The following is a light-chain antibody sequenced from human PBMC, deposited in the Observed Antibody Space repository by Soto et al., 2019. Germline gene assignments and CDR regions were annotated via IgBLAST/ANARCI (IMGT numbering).Light chain of an antibody. Sequence: AVVTQEPSLTVSPGGTVPLTCGSSTGAVTSNHHPYWFQQKAGQAPRTLIYDTSNKHSWTPARFSGSLLGDKAALTLSGAQPEDEAQYYCLLSYNAARVFGGGTKLTVL. J-gene: IGLJ2*01. V-gene: IGLV7-46*01. CDR3: LLSYNAARV. CDR1: TGAVTSNHH. CDR2: DTS.